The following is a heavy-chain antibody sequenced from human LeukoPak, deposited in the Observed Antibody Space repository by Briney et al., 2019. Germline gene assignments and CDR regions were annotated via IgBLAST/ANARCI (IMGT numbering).Heavy chain of an antibody. CDR3: ARGDYYGSGSYAY. J-gene: IGHJ4*02. V-gene: IGHV3-53*01. D-gene: IGHD3-10*01. CDR1: GFTVSSNY. CDR2: IYSGGST. Sequence: PGGSLRLSCAASGFTVSSNYMSWVRQAPGKGLEWVSVIYSGGSTYYADSVKGRFTISRDNSKNTLYLQMNRLRGEDTAVYYCARGDYYGSGSYAYWGQGTLVTVSS.